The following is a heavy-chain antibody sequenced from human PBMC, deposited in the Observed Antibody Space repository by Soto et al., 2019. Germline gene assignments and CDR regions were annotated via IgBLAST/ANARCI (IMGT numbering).Heavy chain of an antibody. CDR3: ARGPGCCGDCPPYPPYGMDV. CDR2: INHSGSI. Sequence: SETLSLTCAVSGGSFSGYYWSWIRQLPGKGLEWIGEINHSGSINYNPSLKSRVTISVDTSKNQFSLKLSSVTAADTAVFYCARGPGCCGDCPPYPPYGMDVSGQGTTVTVS. V-gene: IGHV4-34*01. D-gene: IGHD2-21*02. J-gene: IGHJ6*02. CDR1: GGSFSGYY.